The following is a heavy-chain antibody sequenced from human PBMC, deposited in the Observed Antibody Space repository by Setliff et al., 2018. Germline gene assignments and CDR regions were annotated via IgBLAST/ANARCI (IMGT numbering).Heavy chain of an antibody. V-gene: IGHV1-8*03. CDR2: MNPNSGNT. CDR3: ARVPSYGSGSYYYYYYGMDV. D-gene: IGHD3-10*01. CDR1: GYTFTGYY. J-gene: IGHJ6*02. Sequence: ASVKVSCKASGYTFTGYYMHWVRQAPGQGLEWMGWMNPNSGNTGYAQKFQGRVTITRNTSISTAYMELSSLRSEDTAVYYCARVPSYGSGSYYYYYYGMDVWGQGTTVTVSS.